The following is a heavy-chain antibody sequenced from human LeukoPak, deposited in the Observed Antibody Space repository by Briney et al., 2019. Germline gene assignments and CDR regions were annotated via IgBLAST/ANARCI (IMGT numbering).Heavy chain of an antibody. D-gene: IGHD5-18*01. Sequence: SETLSLTCTVSGGSISSSSYHWGWIRQPPGKGLELIGSIYYRGSTYYNPSPKSQLTISVDMSKNQFSLKLSSVTAADTAVYYCARHTAMVTGFDYWGQGTLVTVSS. CDR3: ARHTAMVTGFDY. J-gene: IGHJ4*02. V-gene: IGHV4-39*01. CDR1: GGSISSSSYH. CDR2: IYYRGST.